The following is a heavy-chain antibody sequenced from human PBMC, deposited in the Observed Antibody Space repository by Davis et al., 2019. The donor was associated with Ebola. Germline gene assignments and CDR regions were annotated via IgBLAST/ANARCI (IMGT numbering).Heavy chain of an antibody. Sequence: PSETLSLTCTVSDGSISTHYWNWIRQPPGKGLEWIGYVYYTGSTNYNPSLESRVTISVDTSKNQFSLSLSSVTAADTAVYYCARRVEMTIGGSYNWFDTWGQGALVTVSS. CDR2: VYYTGST. CDR3: ARRVEMTIGGSYNWFDT. D-gene: IGHD1-26*01. J-gene: IGHJ5*02. CDR1: DGSISTHY. V-gene: IGHV4-59*08.